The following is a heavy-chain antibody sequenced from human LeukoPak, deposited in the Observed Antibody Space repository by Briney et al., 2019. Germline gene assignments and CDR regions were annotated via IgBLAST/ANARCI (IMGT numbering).Heavy chain of an antibody. V-gene: IGHV3-73*01. J-gene: IGHJ3*02. CDR1: GFTFSGSA. CDR2: IRSKTNSYAT. CDR3: TRLEDAFDI. Sequence: GGSLRLSCAASGFTFSGSAMHWVRQASGKGLEWVGRIRSKTNSYATVYAASVKGGFTISRDDSKNTAYLQMNSLKTEDTAVYYCTRLEDAFDIWGQGTMVTVSS.